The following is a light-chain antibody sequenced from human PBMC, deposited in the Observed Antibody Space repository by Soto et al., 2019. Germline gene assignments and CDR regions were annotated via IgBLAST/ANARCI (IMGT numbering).Light chain of an antibody. CDR1: QSVSSD. Sequence: EIVLTQSPATLSLSPGERATLSCRASQSVSSDLAWYQQKPGQAPRLLIYDASKRATGFPARFSGSGSGTDFTLTISSLEPEDFAVYYCQQRRNWPRTFGQGTKLEIK. CDR2: DAS. CDR3: QQRRNWPRT. V-gene: IGKV3-11*01. J-gene: IGKJ2*01.